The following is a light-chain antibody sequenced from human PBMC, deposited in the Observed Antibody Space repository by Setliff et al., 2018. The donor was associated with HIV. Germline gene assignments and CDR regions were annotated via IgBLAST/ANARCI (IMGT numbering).Light chain of an antibody. V-gene: IGLV2-14*03. CDR3: CSFTSSNTYV. J-gene: IGLJ1*01. CDR2: DVN. CDR1: SRDVGGGSNY. Sequence: QSALTQAASVSGSPGQSITMSCTGTSRDVGGGSNYVSWFQRHPGKAPKLIIFDVNKRPSGVSDRFSASKSGNTASLTISGPQADDEADYYCCSFTSSNTYVFGTGTKVTVL.